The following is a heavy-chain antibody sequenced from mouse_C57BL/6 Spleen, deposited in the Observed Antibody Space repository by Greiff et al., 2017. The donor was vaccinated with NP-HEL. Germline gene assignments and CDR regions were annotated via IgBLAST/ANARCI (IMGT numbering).Heavy chain of an antibody. CDR3: ARSITTVVAPATY. Sequence: EVQGVESGGGLVKPGGSLKLSCAASGFTFSDYGMHWVRQAPEKGLEWVAYISSGSSTIYYADTVKGRFTISRDNAKNTLFLQMTSLRSEDTAMYYCARSITTVVAPATYWGQGTLGTVSA. V-gene: IGHV5-17*01. J-gene: IGHJ3*01. CDR2: ISSGSSTI. CDR1: GFTFSDYG. D-gene: IGHD1-1*01.